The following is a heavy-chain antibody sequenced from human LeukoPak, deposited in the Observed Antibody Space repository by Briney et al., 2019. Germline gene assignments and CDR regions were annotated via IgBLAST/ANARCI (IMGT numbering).Heavy chain of an antibody. CDR2: ISSSSSYI. J-gene: IGHJ4*02. CDR1: GFTFSSYS. D-gene: IGHD2-8*02. V-gene: IGHV3-21*04. CDR3: ARDSYWFPQYDY. Sequence: GGSLRLSCAASGFTFSSYSMNWVRQAPGKGLEWVSSISSSSSYIYYADSVKGRFTISRDNAKNSLYLQMNSLRAEDTAVYYCARDSYWFPQYDYWGQGTLVTVSS.